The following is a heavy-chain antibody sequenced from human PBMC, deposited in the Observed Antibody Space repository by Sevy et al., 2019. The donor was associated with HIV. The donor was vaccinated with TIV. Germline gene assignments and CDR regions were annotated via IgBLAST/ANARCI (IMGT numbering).Heavy chain of an antibody. CDR1: GFTFGDYY. V-gene: IGHV3-11*01. CDR3: AREGALRYFDL. CDR2: ISSSGDSI. Sequence: GGSLRLSCAASGFTFGDYYMTWIRQTPMKGLQWLSYISSSGDSIFYAGSVKGRFTISRDNAKNSLYLQMNSLRAEDTAVYYCAREGALRYFDLWGRRTLVTVSS. J-gene: IGHJ2*01.